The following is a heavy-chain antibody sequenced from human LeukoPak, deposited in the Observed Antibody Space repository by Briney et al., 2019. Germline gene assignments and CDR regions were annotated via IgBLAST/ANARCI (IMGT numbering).Heavy chain of an antibody. CDR1: GGTFSSYT. Sequence: SVKVSCNASGGTFSSYTISWVRQAPGQGLEWMGRIIPILGIANYAQKFQGRVTITADKSTSTAYMELSSLRSEDTAVYYCASLVVAATEGSHYDYWGQGTLVTVSS. J-gene: IGHJ4*02. CDR2: IIPILGIA. V-gene: IGHV1-69*02. D-gene: IGHD2-15*01. CDR3: ASLVVAATEGSHYDY.